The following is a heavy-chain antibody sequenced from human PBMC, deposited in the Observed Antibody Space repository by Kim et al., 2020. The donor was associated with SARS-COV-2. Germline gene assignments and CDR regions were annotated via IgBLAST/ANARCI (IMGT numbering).Heavy chain of an antibody. J-gene: IGHJ4*01. CDR3: ARDLELRYFDGGGDY. V-gene: IGHV3-30*04. CDR2: ISYDGSNK. CDR1: GFTFSSYA. D-gene: IGHD3-9*01. Sequence: GGSLRLSCAASGFTFSSYAMHWVRQAPGKGLEWVAVISYDGSNKYYADSVKGRFTISRDNSKNTLYLQMNSLRAEDTAVYYCARDLELRYFDGGGDYWG.